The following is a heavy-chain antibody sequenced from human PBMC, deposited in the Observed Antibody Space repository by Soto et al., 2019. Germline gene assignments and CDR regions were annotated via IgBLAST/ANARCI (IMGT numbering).Heavy chain of an antibody. CDR3: ARVNYDFWSGYYRGYYYMDV. CDR1: GGSISSYY. D-gene: IGHD3-3*01. J-gene: IGHJ6*03. Sequence: SETLSLTCTVSGGSISSYYWSWIRQPPGKGLEWIGYIYYSGSTNYNPSLKSRVTISVDTSKNQFSLKLSSVTAADTAVYYCARVNYDFWSGYYRGYYYMDVWGKGTTVTVSS. V-gene: IGHV4-59*01. CDR2: IYYSGST.